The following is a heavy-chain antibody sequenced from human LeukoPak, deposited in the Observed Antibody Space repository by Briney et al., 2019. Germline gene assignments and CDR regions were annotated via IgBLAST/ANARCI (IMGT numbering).Heavy chain of an antibody. D-gene: IGHD2-2*01. CDR2: MNSNSGNT. CDR1: GYTFTSYD. CDR3: ATTYSGYCSSTSCFDY. V-gene: IGHV1-8*01. J-gene: IGHJ4*02. Sequence: GASVKVSCKASGYTFTSYDINWVRQATGQGLEWMGWMNSNSGNTGYAQKFQGRVTMTRNTSISTAYMELSSLRSEDTAVYYCATTYSGYCSSTSCFDYWGQGTLVTVSS.